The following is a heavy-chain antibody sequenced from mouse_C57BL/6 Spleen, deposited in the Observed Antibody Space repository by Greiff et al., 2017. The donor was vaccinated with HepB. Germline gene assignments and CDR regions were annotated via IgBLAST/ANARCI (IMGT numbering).Heavy chain of an antibody. D-gene: IGHD2-10*02. CDR1: GFNIKDDY. CDR3: TTGYGKEFAY. J-gene: IGHJ3*01. V-gene: IGHV14-4*01. Sequence: EVKLVESGAELVRPGASVKLSCTASGFNIKDDYMHWVKQRPEQGLEWIGWIDPENGDTEYASKFQGKATITADTSSNTAYLQLSSLTSEDTAVYYCTTGYGKEFAYWGQGTLVTVSA. CDR2: IDPENGDT.